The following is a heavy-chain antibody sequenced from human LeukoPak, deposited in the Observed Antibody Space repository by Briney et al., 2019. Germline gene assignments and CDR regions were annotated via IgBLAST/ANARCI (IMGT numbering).Heavy chain of an antibody. J-gene: IGHJ4*02. CDR1: GLTFR. CDR2: INQDGSDK. Sequence: GGSLRLSCAASGLTFRMNWVRQAPGKGLECVANINQDGSDKYYVDPVKGRFTISRDNTKDSLYLQMNSLRAEDTAVYYCVGGDYWGQGTLVTVSS. CDR3: VGGDY. V-gene: IGHV3-7*01.